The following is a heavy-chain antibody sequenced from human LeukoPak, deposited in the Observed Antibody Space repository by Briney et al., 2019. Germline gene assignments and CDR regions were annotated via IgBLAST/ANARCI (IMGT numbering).Heavy chain of an antibody. J-gene: IGHJ4*02. D-gene: IGHD6-19*01. CDR1: GFTFGSYA. V-gene: IGHV3-23*01. CDR2: ISGSGGST. Sequence: GGSLRLSCAASGFTFGSYAMYWVRQAPGKGLEWVSGISGSGGSTFYADSVEGRFTISRDNSENTVYLQMNSLRADDTAVYYCAKTTAGYSSGRYPGWPVDYWGQGTLVTVSS. CDR3: AKTTAGYSSGRYPGWPVDY.